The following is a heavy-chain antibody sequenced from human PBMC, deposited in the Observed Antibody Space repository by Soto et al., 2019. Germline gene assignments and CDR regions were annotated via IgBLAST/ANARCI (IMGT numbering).Heavy chain of an antibody. Sequence: GASVKVSCKASGYTFTSYYMHWVRRAPGQGLEWMGIINPSGGSTSYAQKFQGRVTMTRDTSTSTVYMELSSLRSEDTAVYYCARRITMVRGVTKIYYFDYWGQGTLVTVSS. V-gene: IGHV1-46*03. CDR1: GYTFTSYY. J-gene: IGHJ4*02. D-gene: IGHD3-10*01. CDR2: INPSGGST. CDR3: ARRITMVRGVTKIYYFDY.